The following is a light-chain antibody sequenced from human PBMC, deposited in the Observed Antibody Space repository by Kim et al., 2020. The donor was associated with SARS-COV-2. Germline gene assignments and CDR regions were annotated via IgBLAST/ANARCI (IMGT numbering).Light chain of an antibody. CDR2: INSDGRH. J-gene: IGLJ3*02. CDR1: SGHSSYA. V-gene: IGLV4-69*01. Sequence: QLVLTQSPSASASLGASVKLTCTLSSGHSSYAIAWHQQQPEKGPRYLMKINSDGRHSKGDGIPDRFSGSSSGAERYLTISSLQSEDDADYYCQTWGTGWVFGGGTQLTVL. CDR3: QTWGTGWV.